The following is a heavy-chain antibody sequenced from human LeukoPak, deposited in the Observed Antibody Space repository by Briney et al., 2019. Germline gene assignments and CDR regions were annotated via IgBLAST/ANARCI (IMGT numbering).Heavy chain of an antibody. D-gene: IGHD6-13*01. CDR1: GGSFSGYY. Sequence: SETLSLTCAVYGGSFSGYYWSWIRQPPGKGLEWIGEINHSGSTNYNPSLKSRVTISVDTSKNQFSLKLSSVTAADTAVYYCARGPIAAAGVYWGQGTLVTVSS. J-gene: IGHJ4*02. CDR3: ARGPIAAAGVY. CDR2: INHSGST. V-gene: IGHV4-34*01.